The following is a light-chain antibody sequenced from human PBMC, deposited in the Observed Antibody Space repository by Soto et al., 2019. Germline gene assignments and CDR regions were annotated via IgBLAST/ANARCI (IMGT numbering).Light chain of an antibody. CDR1: QSVRNSL. Sequence: EIVLTQSPGTLSLSPGERATLSCRASQSVRNSLLAWYQQKPGQPPRLLIYDASTRATATPERFSGSGSGTDFTLTVSRLEPEDFAVYYCHQYDSSPLTFGGGTKVDI. CDR3: HQYDSSPLT. CDR2: DAS. V-gene: IGKV3-20*01. J-gene: IGKJ4*01.